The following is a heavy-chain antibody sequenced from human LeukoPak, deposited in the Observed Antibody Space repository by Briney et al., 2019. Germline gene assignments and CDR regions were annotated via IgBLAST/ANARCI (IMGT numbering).Heavy chain of an antibody. D-gene: IGHD3-3*01. CDR1: GGSVSSGSYY. Sequence: SETLSLTCTVSGGSVSSGSYYWSWIRQPPGKGLEWIGYIYYSGSTNYNPSLKSRVTISVDTSKNQFSLKLSSVTAADTAVYYCARLLSWSGSPRSYNWFDPWGQGTLVTVSS. J-gene: IGHJ5*02. V-gene: IGHV4-61*01. CDR3: ARLLSWSGSPRSYNWFDP. CDR2: IYYSGST.